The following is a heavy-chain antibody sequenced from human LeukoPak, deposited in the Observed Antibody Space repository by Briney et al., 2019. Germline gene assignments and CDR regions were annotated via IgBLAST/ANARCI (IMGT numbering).Heavy chain of an antibody. CDR1: GYTFTSYG. CDR3: ARGSSGWYIGWFDP. Sequence: ASVKVSCQASGYTFTSYGISWVRQAPGQGLEWMGWISAYNGNTNYAQKLQGRVTMTTDPSTSTAYMELRSLRSDDTAVYYCARGSSGWYIGWFDPWGQGTLVTVSS. D-gene: IGHD6-19*01. J-gene: IGHJ5*02. CDR2: ISAYNGNT. V-gene: IGHV1-18*01.